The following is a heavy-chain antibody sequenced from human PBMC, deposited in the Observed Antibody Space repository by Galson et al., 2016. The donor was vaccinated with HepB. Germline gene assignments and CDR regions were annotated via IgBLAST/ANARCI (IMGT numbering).Heavy chain of an antibody. J-gene: IGHJ4*02. V-gene: IGHV3-7*01. CDR2: VKYDGSEK. D-gene: IGHD4-23*01. CDR1: GFSLSSYW. Sequence: SLRLSCAASGFSLSSYWMSWVRQAPGKGLEWVANVKYDGSEKYYVDSVKGRFTISRDNAKNSMSLQMNSLSAEDTAGYYCVRDTRWSFDCWGQGALVTVSS. CDR3: VRDTRWSFDC.